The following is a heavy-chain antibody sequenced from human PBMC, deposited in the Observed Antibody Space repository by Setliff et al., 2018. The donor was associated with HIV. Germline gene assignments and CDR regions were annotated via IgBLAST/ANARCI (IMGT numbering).Heavy chain of an antibody. CDR1: GGSFSGYY. V-gene: IGHV4-34*01. CDR3: ARQDYYYDSSGYYRWWEPFSWYFDL. Sequence: SETLSLTCAVYGGSFSGYYWSWIRQPPGKGLEWIGEINHSGSTNYNPSLKSRFTISVDTSKNQFSLKLSSVTAADTAVYYCARQDYYYDSSGYYRWWEPFSWYFDLWGRGTLVTVSS. D-gene: IGHD3-22*01. J-gene: IGHJ2*01. CDR2: INHSGST.